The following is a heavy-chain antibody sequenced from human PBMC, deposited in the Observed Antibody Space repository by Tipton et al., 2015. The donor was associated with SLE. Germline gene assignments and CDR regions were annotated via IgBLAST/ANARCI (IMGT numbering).Heavy chain of an antibody. J-gene: IGHJ5*02. Sequence: SWIRQPPGKGLEWIGYIYYSGSTYYNPSLKSRVTISVDTSKNQFSLKLSSVTAADTAVYYCARDPDFWSGYSRFDPWGQGTLVTVSS. D-gene: IGHD3-3*01. V-gene: IGHV4-30-4*01. CDR3: ARDPDFWSGYSRFDP. CDR2: IYYSGST.